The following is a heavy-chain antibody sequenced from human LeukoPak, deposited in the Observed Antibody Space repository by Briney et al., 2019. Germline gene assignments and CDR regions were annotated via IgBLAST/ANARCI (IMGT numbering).Heavy chain of an antibody. CDR2: ISSSSSFI. J-gene: IGHJ4*02. CDR1: GFTFSSAW. V-gene: IGHV3-21*05. CDR3: ARDYNYDSGASVDY. Sequence: PGGSLRLSCVASGFTFSSAWMHWVRQAPGRGLEWISYISSSSSFIHYADSVKGRFTISRDNTKNSLYLQMNSLTDEDAAVYYCARDYNYDSGASVDYWGQGTLVAVSS. D-gene: IGHD3-22*01.